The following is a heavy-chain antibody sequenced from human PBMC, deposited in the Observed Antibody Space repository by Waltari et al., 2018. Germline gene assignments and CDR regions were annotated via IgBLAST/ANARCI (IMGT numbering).Heavy chain of an antibody. V-gene: IGHV1-2*02. CDR2: INPKSGGT. CDR3: ARDQKYYGSGSYYWFDP. CDR1: GYTFIAYY. Sequence: QVQLVQSGAEVKKPGASVKVSCKASGYTFIAYYMHWVRQAPGQGLEWMGWINPKSGGTNYAQKFQGRVTMTRDTSISTVYMELSRLRSDDTAVYYCARDQKYYGSGSYYWFDPWGQGTLVTVSS. J-gene: IGHJ5*02. D-gene: IGHD3-10*01.